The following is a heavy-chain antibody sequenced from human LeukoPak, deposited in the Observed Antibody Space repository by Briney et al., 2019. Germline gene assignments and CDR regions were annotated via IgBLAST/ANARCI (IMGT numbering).Heavy chain of an antibody. D-gene: IGHD3-22*01. Sequence: ASVKVSCKASGYTFTGYYMHWVRQAPGQGLEWMGWINPNSGGTYSAQKFQGRVSMTSDTSISTAYMELSRLRSDDTAVYYCARALNYDSSGYYYQTREFDYWGQGTLVTVSS. CDR1: GYTFTGYY. CDR2: INPNSGGT. V-gene: IGHV1-2*02. CDR3: ARALNYDSSGYYYQTREFDY. J-gene: IGHJ4*02.